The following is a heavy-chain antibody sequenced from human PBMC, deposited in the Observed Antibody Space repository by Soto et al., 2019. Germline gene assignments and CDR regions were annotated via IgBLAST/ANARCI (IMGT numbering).Heavy chain of an antibody. D-gene: IGHD6-6*01. CDR3: AVIAAPQLYYYYGMDV. J-gene: IGHJ6*02. CDR1: GFTFSSYS. V-gene: IGHV3-48*02. Sequence: EVQLVESGGGLVQPGGSLRLSCAASGFTFSSYSMNWVRQAPGKGLEWVSYISSSSSTIYYADSVKGRFIISRDNAKNSLYLQMNSLRDEDTAVYYCAVIAAPQLYYYYGMDVWGQGTTVTVSS. CDR2: ISSSSSTI.